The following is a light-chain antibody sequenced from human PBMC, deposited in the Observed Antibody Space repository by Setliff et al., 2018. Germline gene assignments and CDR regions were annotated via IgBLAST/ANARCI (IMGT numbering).Light chain of an antibody. V-gene: IGLV2-11*01. J-gene: IGLJ1*01. Sequence: SVLTQPRSVSGSPGQSVTISCTGTSSDVGGYNYVSWYQQHPGKAPKLMIYEVSKRPSGVPDRFSGSKSGNTASLTVSGLQAEDEADYYCSSYAGNYIYVFGTGTKVTVL. CDR1: SSDVGGYNY. CDR2: EVS. CDR3: SSYAGNYIYV.